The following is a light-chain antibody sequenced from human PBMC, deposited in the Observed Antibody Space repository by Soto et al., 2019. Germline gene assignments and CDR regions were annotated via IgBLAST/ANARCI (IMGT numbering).Light chain of an antibody. CDR1: QSVSSSY. V-gene: IGKV3-20*01. CDR3: QQYGSSLFT. Sequence: DIVLTQSPGTLSLSPGERATLSCRASQSVSSSYLAWYQQKPGQAPSLLIYGASSRATGIPDRFSGSGSGTDFTLTISSLEPEDFAVYYCQQYGSSLFTFGPGTKVDIK. J-gene: IGKJ3*01. CDR2: GAS.